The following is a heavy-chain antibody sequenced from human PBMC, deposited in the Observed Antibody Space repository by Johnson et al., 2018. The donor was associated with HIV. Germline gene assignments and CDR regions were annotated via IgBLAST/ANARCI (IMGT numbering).Heavy chain of an antibody. V-gene: IGHV3-23*04. CDR1: GFTFDDYA. CDR2: ISGSGGST. D-gene: IGHD1-1*01. Sequence: VQLVESGGGLVQPGRSLRLSCAASGFTFDDYAMHWVRQAPGKGLEWVSAISGSGGSTYYADSVKGRFTISRDNSKNTLYLQMNSLRAEDTAVYYCTTGAFHAYDMWGQGTMVTVSS. J-gene: IGHJ3*02. CDR3: TTGAFHAYDM.